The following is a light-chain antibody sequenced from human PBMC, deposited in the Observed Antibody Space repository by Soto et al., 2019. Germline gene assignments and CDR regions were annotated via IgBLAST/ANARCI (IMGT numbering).Light chain of an antibody. J-gene: IGKJ4*01. CDR1: QSVSSN. CDR3: QQYNNWPLT. CDR2: GAS. Sequence: IVLTQSPCSLSVSPGDRATLSCRASQSVSSNLAWYQHKSGAAPGLLIYGASTRHTGIPARFSGSGSGTEFTLTISSLQSEDFAVYYCQQYNNWPLTFGGGTKVDIK. V-gene: IGKV3D-15*01.